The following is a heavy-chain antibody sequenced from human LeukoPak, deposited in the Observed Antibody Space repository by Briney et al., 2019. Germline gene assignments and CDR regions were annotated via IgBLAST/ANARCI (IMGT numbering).Heavy chain of an antibody. D-gene: IGHD1-1*01. J-gene: IGHJ6*02. Sequence: SETLSLTCTVSGGSISSGGYYWSWIRQHPGKGLEWIGYIYYSGSTYYNPSLKSRVTISVDTSKNQFSLKLSSVTAADTAVYYCARVPRTGIPLSYGMDVWGQGTTVTVSS. V-gene: IGHV4-31*03. CDR1: GGSISSGGYY. CDR3: ARVPRTGIPLSYGMDV. CDR2: IYYSGST.